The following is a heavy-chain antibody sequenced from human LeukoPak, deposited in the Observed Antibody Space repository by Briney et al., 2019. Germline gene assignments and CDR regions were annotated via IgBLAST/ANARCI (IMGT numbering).Heavy chain of an antibody. CDR1: GFTFDDYA. CDR2: ISWNSGSI. J-gene: IGHJ4*02. Sequence: GGSLRLSCAASGFTFDDYAMHWVRQAPGKGLERVSGISWNSGSIGYADSVKGRFTISRDNAKKSLFLQMHSLRAEDTALYYCAKGSTGSFLTDYWGQGTLVTVSS. D-gene: IGHD1-26*01. CDR3: AKGSTGSFLTDY. V-gene: IGHV3-9*01.